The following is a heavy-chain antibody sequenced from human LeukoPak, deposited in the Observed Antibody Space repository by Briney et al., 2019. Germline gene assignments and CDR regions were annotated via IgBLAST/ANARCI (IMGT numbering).Heavy chain of an antibody. CDR1: GYTFSCYY. Sequence: ASVKVSCKASGYTFSCYYIHWVRQAPGQGLEWTGWIRPNSGETNYAQKFQGRVSMTRDTSISTAYMELRGLTFDDTAVYYCAQESSCSTPSCLAPADWFDPWGQGTLVTVSS. V-gene: IGHV1-2*02. D-gene: IGHD2-2*01. J-gene: IGHJ5*02. CDR3: AQESSCSTPSCLAPADWFDP. CDR2: IRPNSGET.